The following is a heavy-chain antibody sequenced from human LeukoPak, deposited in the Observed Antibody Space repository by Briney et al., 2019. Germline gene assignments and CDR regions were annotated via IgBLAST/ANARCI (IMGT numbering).Heavy chain of an antibody. Sequence: SETLSLTCTVSGGSISSYYWSWIRQPPGKGLEWIGYIYYSGSTNYNPSLKSRVTISVDTSKSQFSLKLSSVTAADTAVYYCARDDSSGYWRYWGQGTLVTVSS. CDR3: ARDDSSGYWRY. D-gene: IGHD3-22*01. V-gene: IGHV4-59*01. J-gene: IGHJ4*02. CDR1: GGSISSYY. CDR2: IYYSGST.